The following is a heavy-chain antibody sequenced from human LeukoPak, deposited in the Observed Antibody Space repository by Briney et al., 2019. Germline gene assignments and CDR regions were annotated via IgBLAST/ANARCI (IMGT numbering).Heavy chain of an antibody. CDR2: ISGSGGST. J-gene: IGHJ4*02. D-gene: IGHD4-17*01. Sequence: GGSLRLSCAASGFTFSSYAMSWVRQAPGKGLEWVSAISGSGGSTYYADSVKGRFTISRDNSKNTLYLQMDSLKAEDTAVYYCAKDSAGDYDLNFDYWGQGTLVTVSS. CDR1: GFTFSSYA. CDR3: AKDSAGDYDLNFDY. V-gene: IGHV3-23*01.